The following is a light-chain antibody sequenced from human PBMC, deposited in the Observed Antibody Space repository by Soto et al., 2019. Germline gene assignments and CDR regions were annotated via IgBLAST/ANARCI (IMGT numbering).Light chain of an antibody. V-gene: IGKV3-20*01. Sequence: EIVLAQSPGTLSLSPGERATLSCRASQRVTSNYLAWYQQKPGQAPRLLICGASSRATGIPDRFSGSGSGTDFTLTITRLEPEDFAVYYCQQYGTSPYTFGQGTKVEIK. CDR3: QQYGTSPYT. CDR2: GAS. J-gene: IGKJ2*01. CDR1: QRVTSNY.